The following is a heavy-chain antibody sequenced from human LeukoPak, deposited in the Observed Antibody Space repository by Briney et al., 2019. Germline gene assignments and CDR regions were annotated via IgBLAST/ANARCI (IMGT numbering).Heavy chain of an antibody. CDR2: IYSGGST. CDR1: GFTVSSNY. CDR3: AKDLDDYGDYVAHDY. V-gene: IGHV3-53*05. J-gene: IGHJ4*02. Sequence: GGSLRLSCAASGFTVSSNYMSWVRQAPGKGLEWVSVIYSGGSTYYADSVKGRFTISRDNSKNTLYLQMNSLRAEDTAVYYCAKDLDDYGDYVAHDYWGQGTLVTVSS. D-gene: IGHD4-17*01.